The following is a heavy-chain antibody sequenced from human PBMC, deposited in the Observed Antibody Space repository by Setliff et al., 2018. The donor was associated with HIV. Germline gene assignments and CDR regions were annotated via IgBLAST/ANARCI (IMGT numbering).Heavy chain of an antibody. V-gene: IGHV5-51*01. J-gene: IGHJ3*02. D-gene: IGHD6-13*01. CDR1: DYTFTTYW. CDR3: ARRDGRSMNAFEI. CDR2: IYPEDSNI. Sequence: PGESLKISCKAVDYTFTTYWIGWVRQMPGEGLEWMGIIYPEDSNIKYNQSFQNQVTISADKSISTAYLQVHNLKASDTATYYCARRDGRSMNAFEIWGPGTMVTV.